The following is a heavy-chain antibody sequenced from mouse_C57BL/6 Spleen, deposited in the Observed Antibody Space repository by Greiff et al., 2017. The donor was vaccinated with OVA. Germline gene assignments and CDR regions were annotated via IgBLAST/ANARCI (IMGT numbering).Heavy chain of an antibody. Sequence: EVQLQESGPGLVKPSQSLSLTCSVTGYSITSGYYWNWIRQFPGNKLEWMGYISYDGSNNYNPSLKNRISITRDTSKNQFFLKLNSVTTEDTATYYCASIYYDYLDYWGQGTTLTVSS. CDR3: ASIYYDYLDY. CDR1: GYSITSGYY. D-gene: IGHD2-4*01. CDR2: ISYDGSN. V-gene: IGHV3-6*01. J-gene: IGHJ2*01.